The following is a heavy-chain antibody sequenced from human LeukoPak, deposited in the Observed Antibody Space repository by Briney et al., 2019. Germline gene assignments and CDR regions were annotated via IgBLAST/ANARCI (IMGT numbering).Heavy chain of an antibody. D-gene: IGHD3-16*01. J-gene: IGHJ4*02. CDR1: GGSISSYY. V-gene: IGHV4-59*08. Sequence: SETLSLTCTVSGGSISSYYWSWIRQPPGKGLEWIGYIYYSGGTNYNPPLKSRVTISVDTSKNQFSLKLSSVTAADTAVYYCARLWGGISYYFDYWGQGTLVTVSS. CDR3: ARLWGGISYYFDY. CDR2: IYYSGGT.